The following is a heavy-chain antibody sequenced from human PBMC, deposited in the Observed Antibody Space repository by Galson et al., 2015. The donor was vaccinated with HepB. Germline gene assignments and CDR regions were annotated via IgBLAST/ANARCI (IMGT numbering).Heavy chain of an antibody. CDR3: ARDLSMVRGVMIHPYYYYYGMDV. J-gene: IGHJ6*02. CDR1: GYTFTSYY. V-gene: IGHV1-46*04. D-gene: IGHD3-10*01. Sequence: SVKVSCKASGYTFTSYYMHWVRQAPGQGLEWMGIINPSGGSTSYAQKLQGRVTMTRDTSTSTVYMELSSLRSEDTAVYYCARDLSMVRGVMIHPYYYYYGMDVWGQGTTVTVSS. CDR2: INPSGGST.